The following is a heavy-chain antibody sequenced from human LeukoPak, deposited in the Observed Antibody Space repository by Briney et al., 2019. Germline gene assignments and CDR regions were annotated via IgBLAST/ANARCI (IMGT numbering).Heavy chain of an antibody. V-gene: IGHV4-61*02. CDR3: AREVGYCSSTSCYPFDY. CDR2: IYTSGST. D-gene: IGHD2-2*01. J-gene: IGHJ4*02. Sequence: TLSLTCTVSGGSISSGSYYWSWIRQPAGKGLEWIGRIYTSGSTNYNPSLKSRVTISVDTSKNQFSLKLSSVTAADTAVYYCAREVGYCSSTSCYPFDYWGQGTLVTVSS. CDR1: GGSISSGSYY.